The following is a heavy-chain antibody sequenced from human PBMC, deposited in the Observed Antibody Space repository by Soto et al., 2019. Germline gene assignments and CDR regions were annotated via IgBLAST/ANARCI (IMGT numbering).Heavy chain of an antibody. CDR3: TRDVQWKFFDY. V-gene: IGHV3-21*01. J-gene: IGHJ4*02. Sequence: PGGSLRLSCAASGFTFSGYSMNWVRQAPGKGLEWVASISTRSDIYYADSVKGRFTISRDNAKNSLYLQMNSLRVEDTALYYCTRDVQWKFFDYWGQGTPVTVSS. D-gene: IGHD6-19*01. CDR1: GFTFSGYS. CDR2: ISTRSDI.